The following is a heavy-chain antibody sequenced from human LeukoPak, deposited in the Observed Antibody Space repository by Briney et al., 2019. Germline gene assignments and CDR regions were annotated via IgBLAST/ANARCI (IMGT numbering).Heavy chain of an antibody. J-gene: IGHJ3*02. CDR2: INHSGST. V-gene: IGHV4-34*01. Sequence: PSETLSLTCAVYGGSFSGYYWSWLRQSPGRGLEWIGEINHSGSTNCNSSLKSRVTILVDTTNSQFSLRLNSVTAADTAVYYCARRVRGVNDAFDIWGQGTKVTVSS. CDR1: GGSFSGYY. D-gene: IGHD3-10*01. CDR3: ARRVRGVNDAFDI.